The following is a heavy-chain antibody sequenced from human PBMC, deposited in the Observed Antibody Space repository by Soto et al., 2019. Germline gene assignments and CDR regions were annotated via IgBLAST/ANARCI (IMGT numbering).Heavy chain of an antibody. CDR1: GFTFSDYY. CDR3: ARDLGYYDSSGYLDY. CDR2: ISSSGDII. Sequence: GGSLRLSCAASGFTFSDYYMSWIRQAPGKGLEWVSYISSSGDIIYYADSMKGRFTISRDNAKNSLYLQMNNLRAEDTAVYYCARDLGYYDSSGYLDYWGQGTLVTVSS. D-gene: IGHD3-22*01. V-gene: IGHV3-11*01. J-gene: IGHJ4*02.